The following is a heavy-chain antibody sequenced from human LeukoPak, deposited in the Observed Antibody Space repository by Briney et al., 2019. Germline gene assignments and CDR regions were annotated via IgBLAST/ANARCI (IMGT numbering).Heavy chain of an antibody. CDR1: GFTFSSYA. V-gene: IGHV3-23*01. J-gene: IGHJ4*02. CDR3: AKDLNIYYDSSGYYN. Sequence: GGSLRLSCAASGFTFSSYAMSWVRQAPGKGMEWVSAISGSGGSTYYADSVKCRFTISRDHSKNTLYLQMNSLRAEDTAVYYCAKDLNIYYDSSGYYNWGQGTLVTVSS. D-gene: IGHD3-22*01. CDR2: ISGSGGST.